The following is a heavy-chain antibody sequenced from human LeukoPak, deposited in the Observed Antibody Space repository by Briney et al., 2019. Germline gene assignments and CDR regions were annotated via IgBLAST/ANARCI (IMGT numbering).Heavy chain of an antibody. J-gene: IGHJ6*04. Sequence: GGSLRLSCAASGFTFSAYWMTWVRQAPGKGLAWVANIIEGGDLKYYVDSVKGRFTISRDNAKNSLYLQMNSLRAEDTAVYYCAELGITMIGGVWGKGTTVTISS. D-gene: IGHD3-10*02. CDR2: IIEGGDLK. CDR1: GFTFSAYW. V-gene: IGHV3-7*01. CDR3: AELGITMIGGV.